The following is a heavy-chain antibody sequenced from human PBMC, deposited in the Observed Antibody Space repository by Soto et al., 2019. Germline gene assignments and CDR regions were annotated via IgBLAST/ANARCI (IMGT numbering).Heavy chain of an antibody. CDR3: AREDDGGDRDYYGLDV. Sequence: PSETLSLTCAVSGASMNTYYWSWIRQPPGKGLEWIGYFYYGGLTNYNPSLKSRVTISLDTSKNQFSLQLSSVTAADTAVYFCAREDDGGDRDYYGLDVWGQGTTVTVS. CDR1: GASMNTYY. V-gene: IGHV4-59*12. D-gene: IGHD2-21*02. J-gene: IGHJ6*02. CDR2: FYYGGLT.